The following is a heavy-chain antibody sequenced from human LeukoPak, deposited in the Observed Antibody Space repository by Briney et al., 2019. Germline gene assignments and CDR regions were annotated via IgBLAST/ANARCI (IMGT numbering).Heavy chain of an antibody. D-gene: IGHD6-19*01. V-gene: IGHV3-21*01. CDR2: ISSSSSYI. Sequence: GGSLRLSCAASGFTFSSYSMNWVRQAPGKGLEWVSSISSSSSYIYYADSVKGRFTISRDNAKNSLYLQMNSLRAEDTAVYYCAREEQWLVRKGDWFDPWGQGTLVTVSS. CDR1: GFTFSSYS. J-gene: IGHJ5*02. CDR3: AREEQWLVRKGDWFDP.